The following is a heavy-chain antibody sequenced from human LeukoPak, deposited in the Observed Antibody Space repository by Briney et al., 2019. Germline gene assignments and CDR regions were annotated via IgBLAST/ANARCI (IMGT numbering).Heavy chain of an antibody. CDR1: GGSISSSNW. D-gene: IGHD2-2*02. V-gene: IGHV4-4*02. J-gene: IGHJ6*04. Sequence: PAETLSLTCAVSGGSISSSNWWRWVRQPPGKGLEGIGEIYQSGSTNYNLSLKSRVTISVDKSKNQCSLKLSYVTAADTAAYYCARDCSSTSCYTDYYYYYGMDVWGKGTTVTVSS. CDR2: IYQSGST. CDR3: ARDCSSTSCYTDYYYYYGMDV.